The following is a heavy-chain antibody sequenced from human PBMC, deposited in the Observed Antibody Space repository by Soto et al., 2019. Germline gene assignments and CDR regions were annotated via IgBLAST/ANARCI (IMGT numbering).Heavy chain of an antibody. CDR1: GYSFTSFW. CDR3: ARGGGCGGSCYHDGIDV. Sequence: PGESLKISCKGSGYSFTSFWIGWGRQTPGKGLEWMWIVYPADSSTTYSPSFEGQVTISVDKSITTAYVQWNSLRASDTAISYCARGGGCGGSCYHDGIDVWGQGTTVTVSS. D-gene: IGHD2-15*01. V-gene: IGHV5-51*01. J-gene: IGHJ6*02. CDR2: VYPADSST.